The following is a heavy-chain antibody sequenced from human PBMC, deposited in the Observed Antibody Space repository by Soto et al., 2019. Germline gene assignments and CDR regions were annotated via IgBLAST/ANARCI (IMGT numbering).Heavy chain of an antibody. CDR1: GGSMSSSNW. Sequence: SETLSLTCTVAGGSMSSSNWWNWVRQPPGKGLEWIGEAHHSGRTNYNPSLKSRVTISRDNSKNTLYLQMNSLRAEDTAMYYCARDLYPGLDYWGQGTLVTVSS. V-gene: IGHV4-4*02. J-gene: IGHJ4*02. CDR2: AHHSGRT. D-gene: IGHD3-16*02. CDR3: ARDLYPGLDY.